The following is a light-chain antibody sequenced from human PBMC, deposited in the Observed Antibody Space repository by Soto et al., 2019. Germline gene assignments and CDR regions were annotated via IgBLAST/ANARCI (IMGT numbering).Light chain of an antibody. CDR1: QSVSSN. CDR2: GAS. Sequence: EIVLTQSPATLSVSPGERATLSCRTSQSVSSNLAWYQQKPGQAPRLLIYGASNRATGIPDRFSGSGSGTDFTLTISRLEPEDFAVYYCQQYGTSPHFGQGTRLEIK. CDR3: QQYGTSPH. J-gene: IGKJ5*01. V-gene: IGKV3-20*01.